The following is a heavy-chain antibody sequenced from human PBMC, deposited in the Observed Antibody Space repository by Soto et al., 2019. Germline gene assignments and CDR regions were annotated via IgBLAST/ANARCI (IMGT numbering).Heavy chain of an antibody. J-gene: IGHJ4*02. D-gene: IGHD7-27*01. Sequence: QVQLVQSGAEVKKPGASVKVSCKASEYTFINYDINWVRQTSGQGLEWMGWMNPNNGNTGYAQKFQGRVTMTRSTAVSTAYMELSSLTSEDTAVDYCVKGPRNWGFDYWGQGTLVTVSS. CDR2: MNPNNGNT. CDR1: EYTFINYD. CDR3: VKGPRNWGFDY. V-gene: IGHV1-8*01.